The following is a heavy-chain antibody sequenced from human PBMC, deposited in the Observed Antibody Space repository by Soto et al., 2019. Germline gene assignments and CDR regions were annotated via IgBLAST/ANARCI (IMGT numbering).Heavy chain of an antibody. D-gene: IGHD6-19*01. CDR3: ERDQSPGKRIAVAGTQLDF. J-gene: IGHJ6*01. CDR1: GYTFTSYY. CDR2: INPSGGST. Sequence: SVKASCKASGYTFTSYYMHWVRQAPGQGLEWMGIINPSGGSTSYAQKFQGRVTMTRDTSTSTVYMELTSLRSEDTAVYYCERDQSPGKRIAVAGTQLDFWG. V-gene: IGHV1-46*01.